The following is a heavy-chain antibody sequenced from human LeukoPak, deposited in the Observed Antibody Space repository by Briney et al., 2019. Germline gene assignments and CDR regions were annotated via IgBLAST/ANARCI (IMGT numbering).Heavy chain of an antibody. D-gene: IGHD3-16*01. V-gene: IGHV3-23*01. CDR2: ISGSGGST. CDR1: GFTFSSYA. Sequence: GGSLRLSCAASGFTFSSYAMSWVRQAPGKGLKWVSVISGSGGSTYYADSVKGRFTISRDNSKNTLYLQINSLRAEDTAVYYCARGGSRDAFDIWGQGTMVTVS. CDR3: ARGGSRDAFDI. J-gene: IGHJ3*02.